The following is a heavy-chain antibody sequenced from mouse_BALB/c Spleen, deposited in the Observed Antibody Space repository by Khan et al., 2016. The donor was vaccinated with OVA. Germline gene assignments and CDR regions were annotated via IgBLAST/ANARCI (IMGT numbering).Heavy chain of an antibody. V-gene: IGHV3-2*02. CDR1: GYSITSEYT. J-gene: IGHJ3*01. D-gene: IGHD2-4*01. CDR2: ISYSGNT. CDR3: ARKDYYDYDPFPY. Sequence: VQLKESGPGLVKPSQSLSLTCTVTGYSITSEYTWNWIRQFPGNKLEWMGFISYSGNTRYNPSLKSRISITRDTSKNQFFLKLNSVTSEDTATYYCARKDYYDYDPFPYWGQGTLVTVSA.